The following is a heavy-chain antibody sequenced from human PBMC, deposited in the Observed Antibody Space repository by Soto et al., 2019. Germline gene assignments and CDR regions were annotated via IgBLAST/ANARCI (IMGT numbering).Heavy chain of an antibody. CDR1: GGSISSYY. D-gene: IGHD3-10*01. Sequence: QVQLQESGPGLVKPSETLSLTCTVSGGSISSYYWSWIRQPPGKGLEWIGYIYYSGSTNYNPSLKRRVTIAGATSTTRSSLKLGSVTAADTDVYYCARAIPYGWGSYYDYWGQGTLVTVSS. J-gene: IGHJ4*01. CDR3: ARAIPYGWGSYYDY. CDR2: IYYSGST. V-gene: IGHV4-59*01.